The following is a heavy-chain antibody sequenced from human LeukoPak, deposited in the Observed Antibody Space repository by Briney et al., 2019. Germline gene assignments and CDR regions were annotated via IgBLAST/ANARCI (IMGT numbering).Heavy chain of an antibody. CDR1: GFTFSSYA. CDR2: INHSGNT. Sequence: GSLRLSCAASGFTFSSYAMSWVRQAPGKGLEWIGEINHSGNTNYNPSLKSRVTISVDPSKNQFSLKMNSVTAADTAVYYCARVAPPNPYWGQGTLVTVSS. CDR3: ARVAPPNPY. V-gene: IGHV4-34*01. J-gene: IGHJ4*02.